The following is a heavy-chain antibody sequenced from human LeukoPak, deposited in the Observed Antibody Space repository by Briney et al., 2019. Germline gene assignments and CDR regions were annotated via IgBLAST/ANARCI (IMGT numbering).Heavy chain of an antibody. J-gene: IGHJ4*02. D-gene: IGHD3-10*01. CDR1: GYSFISYC. Sequence: GESLKISCKGSGYSFISYCSGWVRQMPGKGLEWMAMIYPGDSDIRYSPSFQGQVSISADKSISTAYLHWSSLKASDTAMYYCARSESLDYWGQGTLVTVSS. V-gene: IGHV5-51*01. CDR3: ARSESLDY. CDR2: IYPGDSDI.